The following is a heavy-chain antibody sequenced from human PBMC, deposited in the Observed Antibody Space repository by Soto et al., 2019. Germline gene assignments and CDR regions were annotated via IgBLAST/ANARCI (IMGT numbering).Heavy chain of an antibody. CDR2: ISAYNGKT. D-gene: IGHD4-17*01. CDR3: ASDRAVTTSYGMDV. V-gene: IGHV1-18*01. Sequence: QVQLVQSGAEVKKPGASVKVSCKASGYTFTSYGITWVRQAPGQGLEWMGWISAYNGKTNYAQKLQGRVTMTTDTSTSTAYRDLRSLRSNDTAVYYCASDRAVTTSYGMDVWGQGTTVTVSS. J-gene: IGHJ6*02. CDR1: GYTFTSYG.